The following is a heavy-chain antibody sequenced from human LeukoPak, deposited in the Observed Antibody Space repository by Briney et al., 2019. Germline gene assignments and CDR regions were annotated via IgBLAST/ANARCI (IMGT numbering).Heavy chain of an antibody. J-gene: IGHJ4*02. CDR2: ISFDDSNI. V-gene: IGHV3-33*03. CDR3: VKDMKIKAAGYYFDY. Sequence: PGGSLRLSCAASGFMFSDYGMHWVRQAPGRGLEWLAVISFDDSNIGYADSVKGRFSISRDNSKNTVFLQMNSLRAEDTAVFYCVKDMKIKAAGYYFDYWGQGTLVTVSS. D-gene: IGHD6-13*01. CDR1: GFMFSDYG.